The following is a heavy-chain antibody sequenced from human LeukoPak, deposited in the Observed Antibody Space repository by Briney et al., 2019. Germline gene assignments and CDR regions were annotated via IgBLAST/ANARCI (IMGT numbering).Heavy chain of an antibody. CDR3: ARATLYSYGLDYFDY. Sequence: SETLSLTCTVSGGSISSYHWSWIRQPPGKGLEWIGYIYYSGSTNYNPSLKSRVTISVDTSKNQFSLKLSSVTAADTAVYYCARATLYSYGLDYFDYWGQGTLVTVSS. CDR1: GGSISSYH. J-gene: IGHJ4*02. V-gene: IGHV4-59*01. CDR2: IYYSGST. D-gene: IGHD5-18*01.